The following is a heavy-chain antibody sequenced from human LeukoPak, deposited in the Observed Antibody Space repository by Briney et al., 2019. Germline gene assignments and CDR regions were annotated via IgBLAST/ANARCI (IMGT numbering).Heavy chain of an antibody. V-gene: IGHV4-4*07. CDR1: GGSISSYY. CDR2: IYTSGST. CDR3: ARDLIVADTRYFDY. J-gene: IGHJ4*02. Sequence: SETLTLTCTVSGGSISSYYWSWIRQPAGKGLEWIGRIYTSGSTNYNPSLKSRVTMSVDTSKNQFSLKLSSVTAADTAVYYCARDLIVADTRYFDYWGQGTLVTVSS. D-gene: IGHD1-26*01.